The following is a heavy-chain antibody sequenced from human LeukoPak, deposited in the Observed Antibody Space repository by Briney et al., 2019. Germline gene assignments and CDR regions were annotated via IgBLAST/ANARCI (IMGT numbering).Heavy chain of an antibody. J-gene: IGHJ5*02. Sequence: PSETLPLTCAVSGGSISSGGYSWSWIRQPPGKGLEWIGYIYHSGSTYYNPSLKSRVTISVDRSKNQFSLKLSSVTAADTAVYYCARGGLGFGAGRFDPWGQGTLVTVSS. CDR2: IYHSGST. CDR1: GGSISSGGYS. D-gene: IGHD3-10*01. CDR3: ARGGLGFGAGRFDP. V-gene: IGHV4-30-2*01.